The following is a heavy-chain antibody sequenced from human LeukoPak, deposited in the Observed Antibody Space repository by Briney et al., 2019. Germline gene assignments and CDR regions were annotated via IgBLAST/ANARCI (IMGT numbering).Heavy chain of an antibody. CDR1: GYTFTSYG. CDR2: ISAYNGNT. D-gene: IGHD3-10*01. Sequence: ASVNVSCKASGYTFTSYGISWVRQAPGQGLEWMGWISAYNGNTNYAQKLQGRVTMTTDTSTSTAYMELRSLRSDDTAVYYCARDLRGITMVRGVIRLGYWGQGTLVTVSS. V-gene: IGHV1-18*01. J-gene: IGHJ4*02. CDR3: ARDLRGITMVRGVIRLGY.